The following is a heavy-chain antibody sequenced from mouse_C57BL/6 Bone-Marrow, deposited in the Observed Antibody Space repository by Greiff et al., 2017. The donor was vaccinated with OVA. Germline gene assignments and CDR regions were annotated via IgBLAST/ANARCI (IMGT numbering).Heavy chain of an antibody. D-gene: IGHD2-4*01. V-gene: IGHV1-64*01. Sequence: QVQLQQPGAELVKPGASVKLSCKASGYTFTSYWMHWVKQRPGQGLEWIGMFHPNSGSTNYNEKFKSKATLTVDKSSSTAYMQLSSLTSEDSAVYYCAREHDYDTFDYWGQGTTLTVST. CDR2: FHPNSGST. J-gene: IGHJ2*01. CDR3: AREHDYDTFDY. CDR1: GYTFTSYW.